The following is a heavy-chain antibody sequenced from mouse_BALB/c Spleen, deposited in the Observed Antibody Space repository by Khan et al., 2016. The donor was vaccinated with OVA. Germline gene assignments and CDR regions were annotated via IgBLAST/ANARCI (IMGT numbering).Heavy chain of an antibody. D-gene: IGHD2-10*01. V-gene: IGHV2-6-1*01. J-gene: IGHJ4*01. CDR3: ARQPYYHYNIMDY. Sequence: MQLQQSGPGLVTPSQSLSITCTISGYTLTNYGVNWVRQPPGKGLEWLVVICSYGGTTYNSALNSRLTVSKVNTKGQIFLKMNNLQTDDTAIYFCARQPYYHYNIMDYWGQGTSVTGSS. CDR1: GYTLTNYG. CDR2: ICSYGGT.